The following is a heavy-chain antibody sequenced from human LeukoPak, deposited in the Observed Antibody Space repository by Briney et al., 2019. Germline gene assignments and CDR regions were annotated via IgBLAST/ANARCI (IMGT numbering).Heavy chain of an antibody. J-gene: IGHJ6*02. CDR3: AREVVGQNVLRYFDWTNGGRGYYYGVDV. V-gene: IGHV1-2*02. CDR2: INPNSGGT. D-gene: IGHD3-9*01. Sequence: ASVNVSCKASGYTFTGYYMHWVRQAPGQGLEWMGWINPNSGGTNYAQKFQGRVTMTRDTSISTAYMELSRLRSDDTAVYYCAREVVGQNVLRYFDWTNGGRGYYYGVDVWGQGTTVTVSS. CDR1: GYTFTGYY.